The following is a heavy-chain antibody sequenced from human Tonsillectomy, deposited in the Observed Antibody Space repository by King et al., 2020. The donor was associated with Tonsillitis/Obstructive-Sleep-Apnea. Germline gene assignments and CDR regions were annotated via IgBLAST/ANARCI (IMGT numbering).Heavy chain of an antibody. D-gene: IGHD3-16*01. J-gene: IGHJ6*03. V-gene: IGHV4-59*01. Sequence: VQLQESGPGLVKPSETLSLTCTVSGGSISSYYWSWIRQPPGKGLEWIGYIYYSGNTNYNPSLKSRVTISVDTSKNQFSLKLSSVTAADTAVYYCARMGYYYYYMDVWGKGTTVTVSS. CDR2: IYYSGNT. CDR3: ARMGYYYYYMDV. CDR1: GGSISSYY.